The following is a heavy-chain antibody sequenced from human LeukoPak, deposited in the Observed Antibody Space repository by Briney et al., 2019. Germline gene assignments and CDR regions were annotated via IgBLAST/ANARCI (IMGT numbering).Heavy chain of an antibody. CDR3: ARERKDGYNFDPIYYFDY. D-gene: IGHD5-24*01. J-gene: IGHJ4*02. CDR2: IYTSGTT. CDR1: GGSISSGSYY. Sequence: SQTLSLTCTVSGGSISSGSYYWGWIRQPAGKGLEWIGRIYTSGTTNYNPSPKSRVTISVDTSKNQFALKPSSVTAAATAVYYCARERKDGYNFDPIYYFDYWGQGTLVTVSS. V-gene: IGHV4-61*02.